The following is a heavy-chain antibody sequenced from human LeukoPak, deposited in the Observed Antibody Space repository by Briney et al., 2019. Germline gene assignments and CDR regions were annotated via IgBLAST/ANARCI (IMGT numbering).Heavy chain of an antibody. CDR3: ARVGYCSSTSCPRGAVDH. J-gene: IGHJ4*02. V-gene: IGHV4-38-2*01. CDR2: IYHSGST. CDR1: GYSISSGYY. D-gene: IGHD2-2*01. Sequence: SETLSLTCAVSGYSISSGYYWGWIRQPPGKGLEWIGSIYHSGSTYYNPSLKSRVTISVDTSKNQFSLKLSSVTAADTAVYYCARVGYCSSTSCPRGAVDHWGQGTLVTVSS.